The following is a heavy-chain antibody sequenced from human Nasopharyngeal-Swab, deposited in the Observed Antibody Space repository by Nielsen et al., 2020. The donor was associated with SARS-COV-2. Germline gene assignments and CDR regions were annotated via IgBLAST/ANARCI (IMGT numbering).Heavy chain of an antibody. CDR3: ASHHGDCSGGSCYYRGFDY. D-gene: IGHD2-15*01. V-gene: IGHV4-39*01. CDR2: IYYSGST. J-gene: IGHJ4*02. Sequence: RQAPGKGLEWIGSIYYSGSTYYNPSLKSRVTISVDTSKNQFSLKLSSVTAADTAVYYCASHHGDCSGGSCYYRGFDYWGQGTLVTVSS.